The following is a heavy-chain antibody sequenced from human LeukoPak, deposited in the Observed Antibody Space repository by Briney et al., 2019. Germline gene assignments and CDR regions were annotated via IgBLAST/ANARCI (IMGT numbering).Heavy chain of an antibody. J-gene: IGHJ5*02. CDR2: ISSSGEYV. Sequence: PGGSLRLSCAASGFTVSSNYMSWVRQAPGKGLEWVSIISSSGEYVNYADSVKGRFSISRDNAKNSLSLQMNSLRVDDTAVYYCVRLSGGEQHWFDPWGQGTLVTVSS. D-gene: IGHD3-16*01. CDR1: GFTVSSNY. CDR3: VRLSGGEQHWFDP. V-gene: IGHV3-21*01.